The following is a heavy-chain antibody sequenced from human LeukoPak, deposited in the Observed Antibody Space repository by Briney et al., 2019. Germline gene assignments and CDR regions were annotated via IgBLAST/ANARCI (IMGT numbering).Heavy chain of an antibody. V-gene: IGHV3-7*01. Sequence: GGSLRLSCAASGFTFSSYWMTWIRQAPGKGLEWVANIKQDGSEKYYVDSVKGRFTISRDNAKNSLYLQMNSLRAEDTAAYYCARDTGGGYSCYDCWGQGTLVTVSS. CDR2: IKQDGSEK. J-gene: IGHJ4*02. D-gene: IGHD5-18*01. CDR1: GFTFSSYW. CDR3: ARDTGGGYSCYDC.